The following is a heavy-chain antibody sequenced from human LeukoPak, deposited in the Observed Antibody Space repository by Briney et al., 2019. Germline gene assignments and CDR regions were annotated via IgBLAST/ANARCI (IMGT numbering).Heavy chain of an antibody. D-gene: IGHD3-10*01. CDR2: LYTGDNT. V-gene: IGHV3-66*01. Sequence: GGSLRLSCAASGFTVSGLCMSWVRQAPGKGLEWVAFLYTGDNTYYADSVKDRFTISRDNSKNTVYLQMNNLRVEDTAVYYCARDGGLGSPLGGHFYYGMDVWGQGTTVTVS. CDR3: ARDGGLGSPLGGHFYYGMDV. J-gene: IGHJ6*02. CDR1: GFTVSGLC.